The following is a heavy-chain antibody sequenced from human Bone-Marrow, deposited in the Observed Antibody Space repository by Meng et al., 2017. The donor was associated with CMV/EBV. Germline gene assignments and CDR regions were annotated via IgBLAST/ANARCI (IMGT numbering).Heavy chain of an antibody. J-gene: IGHJ4*02. CDR3: AKGYSSTWYEPYFDS. CDR2: IYSGGSST. V-gene: IGHV3-23*03. D-gene: IGHD6-13*01. CDR1: GFTFSTYA. Sequence: GESLKISCAASGFTFSTYAMSWVRQAPGKGLDWVSVIYSGGSSTYYADSVKGRFIISRDNSKNTLYLQMNSLRDEDTAVYYCAKGYSSTWYEPYFDSWGQGPLVTVYS.